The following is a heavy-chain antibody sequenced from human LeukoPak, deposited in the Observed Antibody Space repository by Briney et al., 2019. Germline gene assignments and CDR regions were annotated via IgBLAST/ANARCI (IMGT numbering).Heavy chain of an antibody. D-gene: IGHD5-18*01. CDR1: GFTFSSYS. J-gene: IGHJ4*02. Sequence: GGSLRLSCAGSGFTFSSYSMNWVRQAPGKGLEWVSCISSSSSYIYYADSVKGRFTISRDSAKNSLYLQMNSLRAEDTAVYYCATSPVYSYGHPYYFDYWGQGTLVTVSS. CDR3: ATSPVYSYGHPYYFDY. CDR2: ISSSSSYI. V-gene: IGHV3-21*01.